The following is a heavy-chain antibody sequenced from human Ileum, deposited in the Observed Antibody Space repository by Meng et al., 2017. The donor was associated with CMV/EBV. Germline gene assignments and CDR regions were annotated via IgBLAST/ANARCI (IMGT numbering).Heavy chain of an antibody. CDR3: ARAGARGVPVDL. D-gene: IGHD3-10*01. J-gene: IGHJ4*02. V-gene: IGHV4-4*07. CDR1: GDSIQNYY. Sequence: LQAMGPRSVKQSGNLSLTCTVSGDSIQNYYWTWLRQPAGKGLEWLGRIHYSGGTDDNPSLKSRVTLSIDTSKNQLSLKIYSVTAADTAVYYCARAGARGVPVDLWGQGTLVTVSS. CDR2: IHYSGGT.